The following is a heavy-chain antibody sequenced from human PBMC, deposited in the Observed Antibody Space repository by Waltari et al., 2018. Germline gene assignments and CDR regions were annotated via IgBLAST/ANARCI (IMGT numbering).Heavy chain of an antibody. D-gene: IGHD4-17*01. Sequence: QVLLQESGPGLVKPSETLSLTCTVSGGSISSYYWSWIRQPPGKGLEWIGYIYYSGRTNYNPSLKSRVTISVDTSKNQFSLKLSSVTAADTAVYYCARTDYGDYGYYYGMDVWGQGTTVTVSS. CDR3: ARTDYGDYGYYYGMDV. V-gene: IGHV4-59*08. CDR1: GGSISSYY. CDR2: IYYSGRT. J-gene: IGHJ6*02.